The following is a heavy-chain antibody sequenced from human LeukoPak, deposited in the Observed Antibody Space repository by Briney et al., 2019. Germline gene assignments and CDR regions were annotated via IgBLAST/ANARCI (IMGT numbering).Heavy chain of an antibody. J-gene: IGHJ4*02. V-gene: IGHV3-23*01. CDR3: ARDTAMAKNDY. CDR2: ISGSGGST. Sequence: GGSLRLSCAASGFTFSSYGMSWVRQAPGKGLEWVSAISGSGGSTYYADSVKGRFTISRDNSKNTLYLQMNSLRAEDTAVYYCARDTAMAKNDYWGQGTLVTVSS. D-gene: IGHD5-18*01. CDR1: GFTFSSYG.